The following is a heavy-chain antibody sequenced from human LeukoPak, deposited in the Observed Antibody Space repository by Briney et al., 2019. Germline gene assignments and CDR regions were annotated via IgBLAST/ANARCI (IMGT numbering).Heavy chain of an antibody. V-gene: IGHV3-30*02. CDR1: GFTFSDYG. D-gene: IGHD3-22*01. J-gene: IGHJ4*02. CDR2: IRYDGNNK. CDR3: ARHVVAVGFDY. Sequence: GGSLRLSCAASGFTFSDYGMHWVRQAPGKGLEWVSFIRYDGNNKYYADSVKGRFTISRDNAKNSLCLQMNSLRAEDTAVYYCARHVVAVGFDYWGQGTLVTVSS.